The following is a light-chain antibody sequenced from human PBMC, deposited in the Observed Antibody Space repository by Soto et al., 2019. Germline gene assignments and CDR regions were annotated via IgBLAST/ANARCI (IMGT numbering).Light chain of an antibody. CDR3: QQYNSYSS. J-gene: IGKJ4*01. CDR2: DAS. CDR1: QTISSW. Sequence: DIQMTQSPSTLSGSVGDRVTITCRASQTISSWLAWYQQAPGKAPKLLIYDASTLETGVPSRFSGSGSGSHFTLTINSLQPDDFATYYCQQYNSYSSFGGGTKGDIK. V-gene: IGKV1-5*01.